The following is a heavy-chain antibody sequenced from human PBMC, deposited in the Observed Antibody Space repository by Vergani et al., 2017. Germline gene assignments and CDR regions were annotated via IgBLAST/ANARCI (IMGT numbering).Heavy chain of an antibody. D-gene: IGHD5-18*01. J-gene: IGHJ4*02. CDR1: GFPFSDYG. Sequence: QVQLVESGGGEVQPGRSLRLSCSAAGFPFSDYGVHWVRQAPGKGLEWVSVISYDGNKKNYADSVKGRFTISRDNSKSSLFLQMNSLRAEDTAVYYCARALDRGYSYGSFDYWGQGTLVTVSS. CDR3: ARALDRGYSYGSFDY. CDR2: ISYDGNKK. V-gene: IGHV3-30*03.